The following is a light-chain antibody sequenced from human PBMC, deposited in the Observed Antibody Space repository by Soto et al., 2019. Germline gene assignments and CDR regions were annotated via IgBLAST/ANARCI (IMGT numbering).Light chain of an antibody. CDR2: DAS. CDR1: QGVNSN. CDR3: QQYKSYWT. Sequence: MTQSPATLSVSPGERATLSCRASQGVNSNLAWYQQKPGKAPKLLISDASSLETGVPSRFSGSGSGTEFTLTINSLQPDDFATYYCQQYKSYWTFGQGTKVDIK. J-gene: IGKJ1*01. V-gene: IGKV1-5*01.